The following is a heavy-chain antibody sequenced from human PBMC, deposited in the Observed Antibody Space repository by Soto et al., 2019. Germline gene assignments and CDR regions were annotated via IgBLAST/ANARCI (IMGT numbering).Heavy chain of an antibody. D-gene: IGHD2-2*01. Sequence: ASVKVSCKASGYIFINYGITWARQAPGQGLEWMGWISGYNGNTKYADNLQGRVTMTTDTSTTTAYMELRSLRSDDTAVYYCARDEVPAANWLDRWGQGTLVTVSS. CDR3: ARDEVPAANWLDR. CDR2: ISGYNGNT. CDR1: GYIFINYG. V-gene: IGHV1-18*01. J-gene: IGHJ5*02.